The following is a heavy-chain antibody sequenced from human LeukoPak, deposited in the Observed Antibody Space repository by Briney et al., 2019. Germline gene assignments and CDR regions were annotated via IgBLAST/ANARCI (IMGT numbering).Heavy chain of an antibody. CDR3: ARGSTYSSSLNWFDP. D-gene: IGHD6-13*01. Sequence: SETLSLTCTVSGGSTSSYYWSWIRQPPGKGLEWIGYIYYSGSTNYNPSLKSRVTISVDTSKNQFSLKLSSVTAADTAVYYCARGSTYSSSLNWFDPWGQGTLVTVSS. CDR1: GGSTSSYY. V-gene: IGHV4-59*01. J-gene: IGHJ5*02. CDR2: IYYSGST.